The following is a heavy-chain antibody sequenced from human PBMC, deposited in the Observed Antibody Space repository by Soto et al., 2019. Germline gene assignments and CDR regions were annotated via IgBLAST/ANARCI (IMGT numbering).Heavy chain of an antibody. Sequence: QVQLVESGGGVVQPGRSLRLSCAASGFTFSSYGMHWVRQAPGKGLEWVAVISYDGSNKYYADSVKGRFTISRDNYKNTLYLQMNSLRAEDTAVYYCATSGKYCSGGSCYPSFDYWGQGTLVTVSS. D-gene: IGHD2-15*01. V-gene: IGHV3-30*03. CDR2: ISYDGSNK. J-gene: IGHJ4*02. CDR1: GFTFSSYG. CDR3: ATSGKYCSGGSCYPSFDY.